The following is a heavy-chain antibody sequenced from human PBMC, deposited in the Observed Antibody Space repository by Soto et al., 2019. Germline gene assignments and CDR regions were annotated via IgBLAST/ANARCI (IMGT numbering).Heavy chain of an antibody. CDR1: GGSFSGYY. CDR3: ARGSLRYFAWLSPYGAFDI. J-gene: IGHJ3*02. V-gene: IGHV4-34*01. Sequence: SETLSLTCAVYGGSFSGYYWSWIRQPPGKGLEWIGEINHSGSTNYNPSLKSRVTISVDTSKNQFSLKLSSVTAADTAVYYCARGSLRYFAWLSPYGAFDIWGQGKMVTVSS. CDR2: INHSGST. D-gene: IGHD3-9*01.